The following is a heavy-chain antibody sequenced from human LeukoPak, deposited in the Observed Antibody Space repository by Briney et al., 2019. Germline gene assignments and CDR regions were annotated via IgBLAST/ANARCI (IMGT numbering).Heavy chain of an antibody. CDR1: GYTFTSYY. V-gene: IGHV1-46*01. J-gene: IGHJ4*02. CDR3: ARVLLRTVVTPPFAY. Sequence: ASVKVSCKASGYTFTSYYMHWVRQAPGQGLEWMGIINPSGGSTSYAQRFQGRVTMTRDTSTSTVYMELSSLRSEDTAVYYCARVLLRTVVTPPFAYWGQGTLVTVSS. CDR2: INPSGGST. D-gene: IGHD4-23*01.